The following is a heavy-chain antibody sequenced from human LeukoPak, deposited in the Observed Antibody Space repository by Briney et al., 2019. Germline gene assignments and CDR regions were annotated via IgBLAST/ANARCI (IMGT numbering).Heavy chain of an antibody. CDR1: GFTFSSYA. CDR2: ISYDGSNK. D-gene: IGHD3-10*01. CDR3: ARDGVRGVIIHNWFDP. V-gene: IGHV3-30*04. Sequence: GGSLRLSCAASGFTFSSYAMHWVRQAPGKGLEWVAVISYDGSNKYYADSVKGRFTISRDNSKNTLYLQMNSLRAEDTAVYYCARDGVRGVIIHNWFDPWGQGTLVTVSS. J-gene: IGHJ5*02.